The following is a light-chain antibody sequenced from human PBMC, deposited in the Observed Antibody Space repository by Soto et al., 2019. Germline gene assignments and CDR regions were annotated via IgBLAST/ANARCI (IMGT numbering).Light chain of an antibody. J-gene: IGLJ1*01. CDR1: SSNIGSGYD. V-gene: IGLV1-40*01. CDR3: QSYDRSLRGYV. Sequence: QSALAQPPSVSGAPGQRVTISCTGTSSNIGSGYDVHWYQHLPGTAPKLLIYGNTIRPSGVPDRFSGSKSGTSASLAITGLQAEDEADYYCQSYDRSLRGYVFGTGTNVTVL. CDR2: GNT.